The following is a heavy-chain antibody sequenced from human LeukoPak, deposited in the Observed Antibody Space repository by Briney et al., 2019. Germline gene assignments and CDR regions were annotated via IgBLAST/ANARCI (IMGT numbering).Heavy chain of an antibody. J-gene: IGHJ4*02. CDR1: GYSINSGYY. Sequence: SETLSLTCAVSGYSINSGYYWGWIRQPPGKGLEWIGGIYHSGSTYYNPSLKSRVTISVDTSKNQFSLKLSSVTAADTAVYYCATQQWLVREVVYWGQGTLVTVSS. CDR2: IYHSGST. D-gene: IGHD6-19*01. CDR3: ATQQWLVREVVY. V-gene: IGHV4-38-2*01.